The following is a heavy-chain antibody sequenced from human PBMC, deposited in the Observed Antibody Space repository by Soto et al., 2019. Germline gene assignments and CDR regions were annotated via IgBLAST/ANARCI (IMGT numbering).Heavy chain of an antibody. CDR2: MNPNSGNT. Sequence: ASVKVFCKASGYTFTSYDINWVRQATGQGLEWVGWMNPNSGNTGYAQKFQGRVTMTRSTSISTAYMELSSLRSEDTAVYYCASSSSYSSGSNSFDCWGQGTLVTVSS. J-gene: IGHJ4*02. CDR3: ASSSSYSSGSNSFDC. CDR1: GYTFTSYD. D-gene: IGHD6-19*01. V-gene: IGHV1-8*01.